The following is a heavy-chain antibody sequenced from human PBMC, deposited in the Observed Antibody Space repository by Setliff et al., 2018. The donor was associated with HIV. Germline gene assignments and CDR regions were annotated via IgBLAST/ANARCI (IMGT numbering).Heavy chain of an antibody. CDR2: IRSGAYGGTT. CDR3: TRDTYYDSSGY. CDR1: GFSFGDYA. J-gene: IGHJ4*02. D-gene: IGHD3-22*01. V-gene: IGHV3-49*04. Sequence: PGGSLRLSCTASGFSFGDYAMGWVRQAPGKGLEWVGFIRSGAYGGTTEYAASVKGRFTISRDDSKSIAYLQMNSLKIEDTAVYYCTRDTYYDSSGYWGPGTLVTVSS.